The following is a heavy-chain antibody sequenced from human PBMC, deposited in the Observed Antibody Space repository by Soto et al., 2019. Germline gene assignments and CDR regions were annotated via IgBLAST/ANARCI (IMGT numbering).Heavy chain of an antibody. V-gene: IGHV1-58*02. CDR2: IGVGSGST. CDR3: AAEYAHSSAPSRFGP. Sequence: GASVKVSCKASGFTFTTSTMQWGRQTCGQRPEWIGWIGVGSGSTNYAQQFQGRVTLTRDMSTSTAYMELSSLRSEDTAVYYCAAEYAHSSAPSRFGPWGQGTLVTVSS. CDR1: GFTFTTST. J-gene: IGHJ5*02. D-gene: IGHD3-22*01.